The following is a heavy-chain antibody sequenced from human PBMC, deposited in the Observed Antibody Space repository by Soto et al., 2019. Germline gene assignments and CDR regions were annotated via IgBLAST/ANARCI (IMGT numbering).Heavy chain of an antibody. CDR1: GFNFSNHW. Sequence: PVGSLRLSCADSGFNFSNHWMHWVRQRPAEGLVWVSRITSDGKSKAYAESVKGRFAISRDNAKNTLYLQMNGLTAEDTAVYYCARESGDWPLNWFDPWGHGTLVTVSS. J-gene: IGHJ5*02. CDR3: ARESGDWPLNWFDP. D-gene: IGHD2-21*02. V-gene: IGHV3-74*01. CDR2: ITSDGKSK.